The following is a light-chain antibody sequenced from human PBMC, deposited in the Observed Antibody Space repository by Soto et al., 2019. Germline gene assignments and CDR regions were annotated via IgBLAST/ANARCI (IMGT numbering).Light chain of an antibody. CDR3: CSYAASYAV. Sequence: QSVLTQPRSVSGSPGQSVTISCTGTSSDVVVSWYQQHPGKAPKLIISDVTNRPSGVPDRFSGSRSGNTASLTISGLQAEDEADYYCCSYAASYAVFGGGTKLTVL. V-gene: IGLV2-11*01. CDR2: DVT. CDR1: SSDVV. J-gene: IGLJ2*01.